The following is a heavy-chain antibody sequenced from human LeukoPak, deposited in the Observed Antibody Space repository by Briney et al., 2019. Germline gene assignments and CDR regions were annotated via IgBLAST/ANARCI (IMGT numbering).Heavy chain of an antibody. CDR3: AKARGDYLWGTDFDY. V-gene: IGHV3-23*01. CDR1: GFTFSSYG. D-gene: IGHD3-16*01. J-gene: IGHJ4*02. Sequence: GGSLRLSCAASGFTFSSYGMHWVRQAPGKGLEWVSSISGSGGSTYYADSVKGRFTISRDNSKNTLDLQMNSLRAEDTAVYYCAKARGDYLWGTDFDYWGQGILVTVSS. CDR2: ISGSGGST.